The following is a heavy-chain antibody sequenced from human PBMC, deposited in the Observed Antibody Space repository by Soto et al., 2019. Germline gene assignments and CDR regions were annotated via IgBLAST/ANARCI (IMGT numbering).Heavy chain of an antibody. CDR2: IIERGITT. Sequence: HPXGSLRLACVASGXNVSNYEMNWVRQTPGGGLELISLIIERGITTTYADSVRSLFNISRYNARSSLYLQMDLLTVEDTGIYYCARGGVVWGQGALGTVS. CDR1: GXNVSNYE. D-gene: IGHD2-8*01. V-gene: IGHV3-48*03. CDR3: ARGGVV. J-gene: IGHJ4*02.